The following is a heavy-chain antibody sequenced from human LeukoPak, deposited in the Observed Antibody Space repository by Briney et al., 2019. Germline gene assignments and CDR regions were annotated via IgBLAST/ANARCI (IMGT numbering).Heavy chain of an antibody. CDR2: IYPGDSDT. Sequence: GESLKISCKGSGYSFTSYWIGWVRQMPGKGLEWMGIIYPGDSDTRYSPSFQGQVTISADKSISTAYLQRSSLKASDTAMYYCARHLGDYYYGSGSYEADYWGQGTLVTVSS. CDR1: GYSFTSYW. D-gene: IGHD3-10*01. V-gene: IGHV5-51*01. J-gene: IGHJ4*02. CDR3: ARHLGDYYYGSGSYEADY.